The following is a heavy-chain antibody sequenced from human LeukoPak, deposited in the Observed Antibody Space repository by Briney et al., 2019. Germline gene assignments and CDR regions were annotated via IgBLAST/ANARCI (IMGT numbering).Heavy chain of an antibody. J-gene: IGHJ3*02. D-gene: IGHD5-12*01. CDR1: GGSISSYY. V-gene: IGHV4-59*01. Sequence: SETLSLTCTVSGGSISSYYWSWIRQPPGKGLEWIGYIYYSGSTNYNPSLKSRVTISVDTSKNQFSLKLTSVTPADTAVYYCARVYGAGYDFRGAFDIWGQGTMVTVSS. CDR3: ARVYGAGYDFRGAFDI. CDR2: IYYSGST.